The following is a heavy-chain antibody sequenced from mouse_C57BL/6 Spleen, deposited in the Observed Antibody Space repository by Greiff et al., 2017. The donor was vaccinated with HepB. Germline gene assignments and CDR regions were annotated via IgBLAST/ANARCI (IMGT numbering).Heavy chain of an antibody. V-gene: IGHV1-64*01. Sequence: QVQLKQPGAELVKPGASVKLSCKASGYTFTSYWMHWVKQRPGQGLEWIGMIHPNSGSTNYNEKFKSKATLTVDKSSSTAYMQLSSLTSEDSAVYYSARVDYGSSSAWFAYWGQGTLVTVSA. D-gene: IGHD1-1*01. J-gene: IGHJ3*01. CDR3: ARVDYGSSSAWFAY. CDR1: GYTFTSYW. CDR2: IHPNSGST.